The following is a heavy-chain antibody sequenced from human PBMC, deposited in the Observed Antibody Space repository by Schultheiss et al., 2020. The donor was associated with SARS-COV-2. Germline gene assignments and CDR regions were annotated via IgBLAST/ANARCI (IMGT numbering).Heavy chain of an antibody. CDR2: IYTSGST. Sequence: SETLSLTCAVSGGSISSGSYYWSWIRQPAGKGLEWIGRIYTSGSTNYNPSIKSRVTISVDTSKNQFSLKLSSVTAADTAVYYCARESNWNGLSHFDYWGQGTLVTVSS. CDR3: ARESNWNGLSHFDY. V-gene: IGHV4-61*02. J-gene: IGHJ4*02. D-gene: IGHD1-1*01. CDR1: GGSISSGSYY.